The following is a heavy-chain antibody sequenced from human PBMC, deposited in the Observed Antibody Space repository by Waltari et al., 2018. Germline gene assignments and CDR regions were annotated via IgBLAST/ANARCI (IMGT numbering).Heavy chain of an antibody. J-gene: IGHJ3*02. CDR3: ARVTPFGYLLTFDI. V-gene: IGHV3-48*04. CDR1: GFTFSSYS. CDR2: ISSSSSTI. D-gene: IGHD5-12*01. Sequence: EVQLVESGGGLVQPGGSLRLSCAASGFTFSSYSMNWVRQAPGKGLEWVSYISSSSSTIYYADSVKGRFTISRDNAKNSLYLQMNSLRAEDTAVYYCARVTPFGYLLTFDIWGQGTMVTVSS.